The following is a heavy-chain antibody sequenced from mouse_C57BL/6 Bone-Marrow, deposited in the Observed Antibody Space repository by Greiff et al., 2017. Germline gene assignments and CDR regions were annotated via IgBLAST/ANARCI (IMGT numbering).Heavy chain of an antibody. CDR3: ARGVYGNYGGILDY. CDR1: GFTFSDYY. CDR2: ISNGGGST. J-gene: IGHJ2*01. Sequence: EVQLVESGGGLVQPGGSLKLSCAASGFTFSDYYMYWVRQTPEKRLEWVAYISNGGGSTYYPDTVKGRFTISRDNAKNTLYLQMSRLKSEDTAMYYCARGVYGNYGGILDYWGQGTTLTVAS. V-gene: IGHV5-12*01. D-gene: IGHD2-1*01.